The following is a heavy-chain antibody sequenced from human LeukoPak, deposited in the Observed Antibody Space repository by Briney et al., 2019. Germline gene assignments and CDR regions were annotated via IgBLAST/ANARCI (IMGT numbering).Heavy chain of an antibody. J-gene: IGHJ4*02. Sequence: SETLSLTCGVSGGSFSAYYWSWVRQPPGKGLEWIGEINHSGSTNYNPSLKSRVSISVDTAKNQLSLKMNSVTAADTAVYYCARNSLPSFYSDTSGYFYYWGQGTLVTASS. D-gene: IGHD3-22*01. CDR2: INHSGST. CDR1: GGSFSAYY. CDR3: ARNSLPSFYSDTSGYFYY. V-gene: IGHV4-34*01.